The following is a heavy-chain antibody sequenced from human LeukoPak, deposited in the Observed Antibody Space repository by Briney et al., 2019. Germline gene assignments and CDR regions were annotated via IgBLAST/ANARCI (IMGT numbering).Heavy chain of an antibody. V-gene: IGHV4-61*02. Sequence: PAETLSLTCTVSGGSISSGFYYWSWIRQPAVKGLEWIGRIYTSGSTNYNPSLNSRVTISVDTSKNQFSLKLTSVTAADTAVYYCARAPWSYYYYYMDVWGKGTTVTISS. D-gene: IGHD3-3*01. CDR3: ARAPWSYYYYYMDV. CDR1: GGSISSGFYY. CDR2: IYTSGST. J-gene: IGHJ6*03.